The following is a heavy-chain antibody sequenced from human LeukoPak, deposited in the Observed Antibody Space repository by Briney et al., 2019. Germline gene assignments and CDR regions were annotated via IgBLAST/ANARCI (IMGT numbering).Heavy chain of an antibody. CDR2: IYSGGST. CDR1: GFTVSSNY. D-gene: IGHD6-13*01. V-gene: IGHV3-66*01. Sequence: GGSLRLSCTVSGFTVSSNYMSWVRQAPGKGLEWVSVIYSGGSTYYADSVKGRFTISRDNSKNTLYLQMNSLRAEDTAVYYCARDHSSSWLPFDYWGQGTLVTVSS. CDR3: ARDHSSSWLPFDY. J-gene: IGHJ4*02.